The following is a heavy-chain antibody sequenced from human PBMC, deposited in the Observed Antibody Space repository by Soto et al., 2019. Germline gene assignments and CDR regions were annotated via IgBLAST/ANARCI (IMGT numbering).Heavy chain of an antibody. V-gene: IGHV3-23*01. CDR3: AKDESPNSSSWPIPFDY. CDR1: GFTFSSYA. Sequence: PGGSLRLSCAASGFTFSSYAMSWVRQAPGKGLEWVSAISGSGGSTYYADSVKGRFTISRDNSKNTLYLQMNSLRAEDTAVYYCAKDESPNSSSWPIPFDYWGQGTLVTV. D-gene: IGHD6-13*01. J-gene: IGHJ4*02. CDR2: ISGSGGST.